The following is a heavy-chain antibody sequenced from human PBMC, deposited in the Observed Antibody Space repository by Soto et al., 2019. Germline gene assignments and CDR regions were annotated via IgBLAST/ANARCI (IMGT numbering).Heavy chain of an antibody. D-gene: IGHD1-26*01. Sequence: QVQLVESGGGVVQPGRSLRLSCAASGFTFSHYAMHWVRQAPGKGLEWVALMSYDGSNEYYADTVKGRFTISRDNSKNTLYLQMNSLSAGDTAVYYCAKDGSHNFDYWGQGTLVTVSS. CDR2: MSYDGSNE. CDR3: AKDGSHNFDY. V-gene: IGHV3-30*18. CDR1: GFTFSHYA. J-gene: IGHJ4*02.